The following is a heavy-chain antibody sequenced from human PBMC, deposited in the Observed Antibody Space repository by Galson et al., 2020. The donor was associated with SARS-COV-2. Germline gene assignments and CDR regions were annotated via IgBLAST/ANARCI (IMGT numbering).Heavy chain of an antibody. CDR1: GYTFSNYA. V-gene: IGHV1-3*01. J-gene: IGHJ6*02. Sequence: ASVKVSCKASGYTFSNYAMHWVRQAPGQRLEWMGWINAGNGNTIDSQTFQGRVTITRDTSASTAYMELSSLRSEDTAVYFCARDRRGRTGILLSGLAYYYYGMDVWGQGTTVIVSS. D-gene: IGHD1-1*01. CDR3: ARDRRGRTGILLSGLAYYYYGMDV. CDR2: INAGNGNT.